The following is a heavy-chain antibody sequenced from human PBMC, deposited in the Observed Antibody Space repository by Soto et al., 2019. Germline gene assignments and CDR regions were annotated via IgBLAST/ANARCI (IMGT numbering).Heavy chain of an antibody. J-gene: IGHJ4*02. CDR3: LNIPHY. CDR1: GGTFSSYT. V-gene: IGHV1-69*02. Sequence: HVQLVQSGAEVKKPGSSVKVSCKASGGTFSSYTITWVRQAPGQGLEWMGRIIPTLGIANYAQKFQGRVTITADKSTGTAYRELSSLRSEDTGVYYCLNIPHYWGQGTLVTVSS. CDR2: IIPTLGIA.